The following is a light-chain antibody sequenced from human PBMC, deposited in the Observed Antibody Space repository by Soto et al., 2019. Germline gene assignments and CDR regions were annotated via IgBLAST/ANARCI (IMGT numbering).Light chain of an antibody. Sequence: DIQMTQSPSALSASVGDRVTITCRASQSVSNWLAWYRQKPGEAPKLLIYEGSTLERGVPSRFSGSGSGTEFTLTISSLQTADFATFYFQLYDTYSRTFGQGTNVEVK. CDR1: QSVSNW. V-gene: IGKV1-5*03. J-gene: IGKJ1*01. CDR2: EGS. CDR3: QLYDTYSRT.